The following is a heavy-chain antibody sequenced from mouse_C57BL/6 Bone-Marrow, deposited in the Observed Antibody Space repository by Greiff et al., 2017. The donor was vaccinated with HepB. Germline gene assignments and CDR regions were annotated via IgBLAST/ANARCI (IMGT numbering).Heavy chain of an antibody. V-gene: IGHV5-6*02. CDR2: ISSGGSYT. CDR1: GFTFSSYG. CDR3: ARRKGLWYFDV. J-gene: IGHJ1*03. D-gene: IGHD3-1*01. Sequence: EVKLVESGGDLVKPGGSLKLSCAASGFTFSSYGMSWVRQTPDKRLEWVATISSGGSYTYYPDSVKGRFPISRDNAKNTLYLQMSSLKSEDTAMYYCARRKGLWYFDVWGTGTTVTVSS.